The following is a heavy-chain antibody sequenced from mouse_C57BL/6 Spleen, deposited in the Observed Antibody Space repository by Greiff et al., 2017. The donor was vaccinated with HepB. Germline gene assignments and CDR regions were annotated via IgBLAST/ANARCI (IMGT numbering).Heavy chain of an antibody. CDR2: IYPRSGNT. CDR1: GYTFTSYG. J-gene: IGHJ3*01. CDR3: ARGSTVVAPGFAY. D-gene: IGHD1-1*01. V-gene: IGHV1-81*01. Sequence: VKLQESGAELARPGASVKLSCKASGYTFTSYGISWVKQRTGQGLEWIGEIYPRSGNTYYNEKFKGKATLTADKSSSTAYMELRSLTSEDSAVYFCARGSTVVAPGFAYWGQGTLVTVSA.